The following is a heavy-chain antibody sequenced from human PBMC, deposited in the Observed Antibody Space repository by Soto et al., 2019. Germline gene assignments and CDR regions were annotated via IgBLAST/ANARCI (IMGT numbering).Heavy chain of an antibody. Sequence: NPSDTLSLTCSVSGGSVSSGGYYWSWIRQPPGKGLEGIGYIYYSGSTNYNPSLKSRFTISVDTSKNQFSLKLSSVTAADSAVYYCARERQLRYFDWPRSNWFDPWGQGTLVTVSS. D-gene: IGHD3-9*01. CDR3: ARERQLRYFDWPRSNWFDP. CDR2: IYYSGST. CDR1: GGSVSSGGYY. J-gene: IGHJ5*02. V-gene: IGHV4-61*08.